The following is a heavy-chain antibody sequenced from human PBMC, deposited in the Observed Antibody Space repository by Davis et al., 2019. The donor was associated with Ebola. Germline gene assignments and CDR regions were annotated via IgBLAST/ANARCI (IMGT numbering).Heavy chain of an antibody. J-gene: IGHJ4*02. CDR2: IRPNSGDK. V-gene: IGHV1-2*02. CDR1: GYTFTGYY. Sequence: ASVKVSCKTSGYTFTGYYIHWVRQAPGQGLEWMGWIRPNSGDKDYAQKFQGRVTLTRDTSISTAYMELTRLRSDDTALYYCARFGPGDRDFWGQGTLVTVSS. D-gene: IGHD3-16*01. CDR3: ARFGPGDRDF.